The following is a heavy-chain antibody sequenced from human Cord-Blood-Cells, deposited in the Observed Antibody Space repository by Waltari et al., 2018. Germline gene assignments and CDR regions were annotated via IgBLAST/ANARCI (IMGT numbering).Heavy chain of an antibody. V-gene: IGHV4-59*01. CDR2: IYCSGST. D-gene: IGHD6-6*01. CDR1: GGSISRYY. CDR3: ARGSKYSSSLPDY. J-gene: IGHJ4*02. Sequence: QVQLQESGPGLVKPSETLSGSCTVSGGSISRYYGSWVRQPPGKGLEWFGYIYCSGSTNYNSSLKSRVTISVDTSKNQFSLKLSSVTAADTAVYYCARGSKYSSSLPDYWGQGTLVTVSS.